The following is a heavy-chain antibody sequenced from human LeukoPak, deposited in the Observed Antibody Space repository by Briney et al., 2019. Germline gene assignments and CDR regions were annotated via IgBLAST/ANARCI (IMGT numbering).Heavy chain of an antibody. D-gene: IGHD4-17*01. CDR1: GFSVSTNY. CDR2: IYSDGST. Sequence: GGSLRLSCAASGFSVSTNYMSWVRQAPGQGLEWVSLIYSDGSTYYADSVKGRFTISRDNFKNTLYLQMNSLRAEDTALYHCAKDPNGDYIGAFDMWGQGTMVTVSS. CDR3: AKDPNGDYIGAFDM. J-gene: IGHJ3*02. V-gene: IGHV3-53*01.